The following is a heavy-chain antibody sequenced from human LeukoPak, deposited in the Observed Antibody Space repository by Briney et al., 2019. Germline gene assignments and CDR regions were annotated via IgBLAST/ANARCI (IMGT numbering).Heavy chain of an antibody. V-gene: IGHV3-30*04. D-gene: IGHD3-22*01. CDR1: GFTFNSYS. CDR3: AREPPAGIRYDSSGYYYGGDYFDY. Sequence: GGSLRLSCAASGFTFNSYSMHWVRQAPGKGLEWVAVISYDGSNKYYADSVKGRFTISRDNSKNTLYLQMNSLRAEDTAVYYCAREPPAGIRYDSSGYYYGGDYFDYWGQGTLVTVSS. J-gene: IGHJ4*02. CDR2: ISYDGSNK.